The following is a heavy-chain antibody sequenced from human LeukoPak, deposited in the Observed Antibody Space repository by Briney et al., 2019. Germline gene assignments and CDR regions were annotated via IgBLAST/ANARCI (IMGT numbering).Heavy chain of an antibody. D-gene: IGHD3-22*01. CDR1: GFTVSSNY. CDR3: ARGKNYYDSSGNWFDP. Sequence: GGSLRLSCAASGFTVSSNYMSWVRQAPGKGLEWVSAIYSGGSTYYADSVKGRFTISRDNYKNTLYLQMNSLRAEDTAVYYCARGKNYYDSSGNWFDPWGQGTLVTVSS. J-gene: IGHJ5*02. CDR2: IYSGGST. V-gene: IGHV3-66*02.